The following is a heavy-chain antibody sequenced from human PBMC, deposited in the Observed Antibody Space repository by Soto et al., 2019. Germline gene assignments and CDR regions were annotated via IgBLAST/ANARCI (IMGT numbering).Heavy chain of an antibody. CDR2: ISTSVTII. V-gene: IGHV3-11*01. D-gene: IGHD6-19*01. J-gene: IGHJ4*02. Sequence: QGQLVESGGGLVQPGGSLRLSCAASGYIFSDYYMTWIRQAPGKGLEWVSYISTSVTIISYADSVKGRFTISRDDAKNSLYSQMNSLRADYTAIYYCARAGGSGWSLDYWGQGTMVTVSA. CDR1: GYIFSDYY. CDR3: ARAGGSGWSLDY.